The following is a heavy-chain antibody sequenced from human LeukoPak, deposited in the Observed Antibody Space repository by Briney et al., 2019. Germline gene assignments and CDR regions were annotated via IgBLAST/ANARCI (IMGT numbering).Heavy chain of an antibody. D-gene: IGHD5-24*01. CDR2: MNPNSGNT. Sequence: ASVKVPCKASGYTFTSYDINWVRQATGQGLEWMGWMNPNSGNTGYAQKFQGRVTMTRNTSISTAYMELSSLRSEDTAVYYCARGLFVRGWRPVPAAYWGQGTLVTVSS. CDR3: ARGLFVRGWRPVPAAY. V-gene: IGHV1-8*01. CDR1: GYTFTSYD. J-gene: IGHJ4*02.